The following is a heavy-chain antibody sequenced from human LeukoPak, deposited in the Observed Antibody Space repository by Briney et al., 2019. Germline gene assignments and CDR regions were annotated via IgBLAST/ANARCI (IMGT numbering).Heavy chain of an antibody. Sequence: KPSETLSLTCAVSGGSISSGGYSWSWIRQPPGKGLEWIGYIYHSGSTYYNPSLKSRVTISVDRSKNQFSLKLNSVTAADTAVYYCAGLRIGYCSSTSCYALGALDYWGQGTLVTVSS. CDR3: AGLRIGYCSSTSCYALGALDY. V-gene: IGHV4-30-2*01. D-gene: IGHD2-2*01. CDR1: GGSISSGGYS. CDR2: IYHSGST. J-gene: IGHJ4*02.